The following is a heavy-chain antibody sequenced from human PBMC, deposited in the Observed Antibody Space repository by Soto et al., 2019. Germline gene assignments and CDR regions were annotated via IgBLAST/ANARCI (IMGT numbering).Heavy chain of an antibody. CDR3: XXXXXXXXVTNADY. Sequence: QVQLVQSGAEVKKPGASVKVSCKASGYTFTSYGISWVRQAPGQGLEWMGWISAYNGNTNYAQKLQGRVTMTTDTXXXXXXXXXXXXXXXXXXXXXXXXXXXXXXVTNADYWGQGTLVTVSS. V-gene: IGHV1-18*01. J-gene: IGHJ4*02. CDR1: GYTFTSYG. D-gene: IGHD4-17*01. CDR2: ISAYNGNT.